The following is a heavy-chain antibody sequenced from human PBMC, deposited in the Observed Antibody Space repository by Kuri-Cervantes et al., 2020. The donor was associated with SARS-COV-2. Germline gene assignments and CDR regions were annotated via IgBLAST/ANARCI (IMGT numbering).Heavy chain of an antibody. CDR2: IIPILGIA. CDR1: GYTFSSYA. V-gene: IGHV1-69*10. CDR3: ARVREGYGDYGLGY. D-gene: IGHD4-17*01. Sequence: SVKVSCKASGYTFSSYAIIWVRQAPGQGLEWMGGIIPILGIANYAQKFQGRVTITADKSTSTAYIVLSSLRSEDTDVYYCARVREGYGDYGLGYWGQGTLVTVSS. J-gene: IGHJ4*02.